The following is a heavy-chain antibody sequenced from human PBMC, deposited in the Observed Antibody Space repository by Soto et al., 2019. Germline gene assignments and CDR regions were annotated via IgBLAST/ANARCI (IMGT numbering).Heavy chain of an antibody. CDR3: ARDIYGSGSYPAGGMDV. CDR2: ISSSSSYT. V-gene: IGHV3-11*05. D-gene: IGHD3-10*01. Sequence: GGSLRLSCAASGFNFSDYYMSWIRQAPGKGLEWVSYISSSSSYTNYADSVKGRFTISRDYAKNSLYLQMNSRRAEDTAVYYCARDIYGSGSYPAGGMDVWGQGTTVTVSS. CDR1: GFNFSDYY. J-gene: IGHJ6*02.